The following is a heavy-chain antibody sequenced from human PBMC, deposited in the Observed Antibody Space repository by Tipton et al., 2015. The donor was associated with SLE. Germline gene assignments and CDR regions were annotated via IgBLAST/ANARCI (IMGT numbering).Heavy chain of an antibody. Sequence: TLSLTCTVSGGSISSGDYYWSWIRQPPGKGLEWIGYIYYSGSTYYNPSLKSRVTISVDTSKNQFSLKLSSVTAADTAAYYCARGDCSSTSCLDYWGQGTLVTVS. CDR2: IYYSGST. CDR1: GGSISSGDYY. J-gene: IGHJ4*02. D-gene: IGHD2-2*01. CDR3: ARGDCSSTSCLDY. V-gene: IGHV4-30-4*01.